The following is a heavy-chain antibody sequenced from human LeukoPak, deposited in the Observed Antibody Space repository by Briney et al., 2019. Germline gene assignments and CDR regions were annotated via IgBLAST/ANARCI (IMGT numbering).Heavy chain of an antibody. CDR2: IYTTRST. CDR3: ARVDGSGSYYYYYMDV. CDR1: GGSISTGSYY. V-gene: IGHV4-61*02. Sequence: SETLSLTCTVSGGSISTGSYYWIWMRQPAGKPLEWIGRIYTTRSTDYNPSLKGRVTMSLDTSKNQFSLKLSSVTAADTAVYYCARVDGSGSYYYYYMDVWGKGTTVTVPS. D-gene: IGHD3-10*01. J-gene: IGHJ6*03.